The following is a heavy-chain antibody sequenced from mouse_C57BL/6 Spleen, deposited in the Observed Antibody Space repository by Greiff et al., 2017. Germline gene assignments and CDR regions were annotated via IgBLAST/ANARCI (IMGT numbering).Heavy chain of an antibody. J-gene: IGHJ2*01. CDR1: GYTFTSYW. CDR3: ARDDYYFDY. Sequence: QVQLQQPGAELVKPGASVKMSCKASGYTFTSYWITWVKQRPGQGLEWIGDIYPGSGSTNNNEKFKSKATLTVDASSSTAYMQLSSLTSEDSAVYYCARDDYYFDYWGQGTTLTVSS. CDR2: IYPGSGST. D-gene: IGHD2-4*01. V-gene: IGHV1-55*01.